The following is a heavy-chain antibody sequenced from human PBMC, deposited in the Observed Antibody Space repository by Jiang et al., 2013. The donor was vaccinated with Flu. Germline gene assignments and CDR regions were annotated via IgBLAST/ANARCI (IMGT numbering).Heavy chain of an antibody. Sequence: VQLVESGGGLVQPGRSLRLSCTASGFTFGDYAMSWFRQAPGKGLEWVGFIRSKAYGGTTEYAASVKGRFTISRDDSKSIAYLQMNSLKTEDTAVYYCTRRTRGGEIDYWGQGPWSPSPQ. CDR3: TRRTRGGEIDY. CDR2: IRSKAYGGTT. V-gene: IGHV3-49*03. J-gene: IGHJ4*02. CDR1: GFTFGDYA. D-gene: IGHD3-16*01.